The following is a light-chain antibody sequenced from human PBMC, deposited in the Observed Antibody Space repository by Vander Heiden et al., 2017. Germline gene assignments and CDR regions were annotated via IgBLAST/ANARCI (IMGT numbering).Light chain of an antibody. J-gene: IGLJ2*01. CDR1: SSDVGGYNY. CDR3: SSYASSSSLL. CDR2: EGS. Sequence: QSALTQPPSASGSPGQSVTISCTGTSSDVGGYNYVSWYQQHPGKAPKLMIYEGSKRPSGVPGRFSGSKSGNTASLTVSGLQAEDEADYYCSSYASSSSLLFGGGTKLTVL. V-gene: IGLV2-8*01.